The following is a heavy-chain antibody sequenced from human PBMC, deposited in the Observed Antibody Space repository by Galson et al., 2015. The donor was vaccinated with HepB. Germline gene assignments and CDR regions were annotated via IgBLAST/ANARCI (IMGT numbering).Heavy chain of an antibody. CDR1: GYSFTSYW. Sequence: QSGAEVKKPGESLRLSCEGSGYSFTSYWIGWVRQMPGKGLEWVGLIYPEDSDARYSPSFQGQITISADKSINTASIHWRSLKASDTAMYYCTRHSGDYYFYMDVWGEGTMVTVSS. CDR3: TRHSGDYYFYMDV. CDR2: IYPEDSDA. J-gene: IGHJ6*03. V-gene: IGHV5-51*01.